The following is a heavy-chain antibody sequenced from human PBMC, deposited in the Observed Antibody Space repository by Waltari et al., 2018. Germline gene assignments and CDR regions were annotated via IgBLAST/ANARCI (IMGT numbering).Heavy chain of an antibody. J-gene: IGHJ4*02. V-gene: IGHV3-23*01. CDR3: ARGDYSSGIFDY. CDR1: GFTFSTYD. Sequence: EVQLLESGGGLVQPGGSLRLSCAASGFTFSTYDMSWVRQAPGKGLDWVSTISTSGDITYYADSVKGRFTLSRDNSKNTLFLQMNSLRAEDSALYYCARGDYSSGIFDYWGQGTLVTVSS. D-gene: IGHD3-22*01. CDR2: ISTSGDIT.